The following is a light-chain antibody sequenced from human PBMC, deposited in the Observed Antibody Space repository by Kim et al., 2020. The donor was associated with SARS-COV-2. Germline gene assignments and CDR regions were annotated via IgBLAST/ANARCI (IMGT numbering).Light chain of an antibody. CDR3: GTWDSSLIALV. CDR1: NSNIGEHS. CDR2: DSN. Sequence: GQRVTISCSGSNSNIGEHSVSWYQQLPGTAPKLFIYDSNQRPSGIPDRFSGSKSGTSAALDITGLQTGDEADYYCGTWDSSLIALVFGGGTQLTVL. V-gene: IGLV1-51*01. J-gene: IGLJ2*01.